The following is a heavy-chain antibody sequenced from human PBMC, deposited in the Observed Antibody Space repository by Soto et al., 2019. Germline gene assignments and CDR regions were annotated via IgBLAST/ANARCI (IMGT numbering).Heavy chain of an antibody. CDR2: IYYSGST. Sequence: PSETLSLTCTVSGGSISSYYWSWIRQPPGKGLEWIGYIYYSGSTNYNPSLKSRVTISVDTSKNQFSLKLSSVTAADTAVYYCARAGGKWGLMTTVTGIDYWGQGTLVTVSS. CDR3: ARAGGKWGLMTTVTGIDY. J-gene: IGHJ4*02. V-gene: IGHV4-59*01. CDR1: GGSISSYY. D-gene: IGHD4-17*01.